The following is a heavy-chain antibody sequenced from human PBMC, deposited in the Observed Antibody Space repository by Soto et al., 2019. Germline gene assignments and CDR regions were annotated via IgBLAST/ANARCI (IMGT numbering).Heavy chain of an antibody. CDR2: IYYSGST. D-gene: IGHD3-9*01. V-gene: IGHV4-39*01. J-gene: IGHJ4*02. Sequence: SETPSLTCTVSGGSISSISYYWGWIRQPPGKGLEWIGSIYYSGSTYYNPSLKSRVTISVDTSKNQFSLKLSSVTAADTAVYYCARHPYDILTGYFSSISRIDYWGQGTLVTVSS. CDR1: GGSISSISYY. CDR3: ARHPYDILTGYFSSISRIDY.